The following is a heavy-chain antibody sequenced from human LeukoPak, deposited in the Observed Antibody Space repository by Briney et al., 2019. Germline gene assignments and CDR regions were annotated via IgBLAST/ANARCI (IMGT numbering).Heavy chain of an antibody. CDR2: IYYSGST. D-gene: IGHD3-10*01. Sequence: SETLSLTCTVSGGSISSSSYYWGWIRQPPGKGLEWIGSIYYSGSTYYNPSLKSRVTISVDTSKNQFSLKLSSVTAADTAVYYCARDPPITMVRGVISGWFDPWGQGTLVTVSS. V-gene: IGHV4-39*07. CDR3: ARDPPITMVRGVISGWFDP. CDR1: GGSISSSSYY. J-gene: IGHJ5*02.